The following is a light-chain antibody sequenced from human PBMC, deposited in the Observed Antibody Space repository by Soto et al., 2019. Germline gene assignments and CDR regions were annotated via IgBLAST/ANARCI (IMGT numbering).Light chain of an antibody. CDR2: GAS. Sequence: FVLTQSSGALSHPSVARGELSGRASQSVSSNYAAWYQQKPGQAPRLLIYGASNRATGIPDRFSGSGSGTDFTLTISRLEPEDFAVYYCQQYGSSGTCGKGTK. V-gene: IGKV3-20*01. J-gene: IGKJ1*01. CDR1: QSVSSNY. CDR3: QQYGSSGT.